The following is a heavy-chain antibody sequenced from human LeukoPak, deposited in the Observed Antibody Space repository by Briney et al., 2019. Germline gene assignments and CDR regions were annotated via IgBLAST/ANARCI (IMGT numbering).Heavy chain of an antibody. CDR1: VGSICSYY. D-gene: IGHD6-19*01. CDR2: IYYSGST. J-gene: IGHJ4*02. V-gene: IGHV4-59*01. Sequence: PSETLSLTCTVSVGSICSYYWSWIRERLGEGLEWSGYIYYSGSTNYNPSLKSRVTISVDPSKNQFSLKLSSVTAADTAVYYCATDVSGWPPAPHFDYWGQGTLVTVSS. CDR3: ATDVSGWPPAPHFDY.